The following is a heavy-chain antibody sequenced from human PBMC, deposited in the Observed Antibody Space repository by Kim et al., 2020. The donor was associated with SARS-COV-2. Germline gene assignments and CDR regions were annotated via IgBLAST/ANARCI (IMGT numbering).Heavy chain of an antibody. CDR1: GFTFGDYA. D-gene: IGHD4-17*01. CDR3: TRVDYGELRYYFDY. J-gene: IGHJ4*02. CDR2: IRSKAYGGTT. V-gene: IGHV3-49*04. Sequence: GGSLRLSCTASGFTFGDYAMSWVRQAPGKGLEGVGFIRSKAYGGTTEYAASVKGRFTISRDDSKSIAYLQMNSLKTEDTAVYYCTRVDYGELRYYFDYWGQGTLVTVSS.